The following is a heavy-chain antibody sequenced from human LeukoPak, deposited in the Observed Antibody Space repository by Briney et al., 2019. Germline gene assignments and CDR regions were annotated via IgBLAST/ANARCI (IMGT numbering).Heavy chain of an antibody. CDR1: GFTFDDYA. CDR3: AKESSYCSSTSCYSGSFDY. J-gene: IGHJ4*02. D-gene: IGHD2-2*02. CDR2: ISWSSGSI. V-gene: IGHV3-9*01. Sequence: GGSLRLSCAASGFTFDDYAMHWVRQAPGKGLEWVSGISWSSGSIGYADSVKGRFTISRDNAKNSLYLQMNSLRAEDTALYYCAKESSYCSSTSCYSGSFDYWGQGTLVTVSS.